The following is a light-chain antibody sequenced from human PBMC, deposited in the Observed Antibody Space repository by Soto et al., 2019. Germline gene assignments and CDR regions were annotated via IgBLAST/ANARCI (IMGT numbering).Light chain of an antibody. CDR1: SNDVGAYNS. V-gene: IGLV2-14*01. CDR2: DVS. Sequence: QSALTQPASVSGSPGQSITISCTGISNDVGAYNSVSWYQQYPGKAPKLMIYDVSDRPSGVSNRFSGSKSGNTASLTISGLQAEDEADYYCTSYFGDEVLFGGGTKLTVL. CDR3: TSYFGDEVL. J-gene: IGLJ2*01.